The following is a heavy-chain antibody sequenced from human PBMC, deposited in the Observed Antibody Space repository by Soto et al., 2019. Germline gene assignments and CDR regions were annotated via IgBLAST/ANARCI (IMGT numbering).Heavy chain of an antibody. CDR2: IYYSGSA. CDR1: GGSISSSSYY. J-gene: IGHJ4*02. V-gene: IGHV4-39*07. CDR3: ARDKITGLFDY. D-gene: IGHD2-8*02. Sequence: SETLSLTCTVSGGSISSSSYYWGWIRQPPGKGLEWIGSIYYSGSASYNPSLKSRVTISVDTSKNQFSLKLTSVTAADTAVYYCARDKITGLFDYWGQGTLVTAPQ.